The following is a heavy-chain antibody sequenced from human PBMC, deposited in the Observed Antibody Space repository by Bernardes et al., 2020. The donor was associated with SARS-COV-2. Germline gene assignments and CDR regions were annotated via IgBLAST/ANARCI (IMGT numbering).Heavy chain of an antibody. J-gene: IGHJ4*02. CDR3: ARHGRGDFPPYYFDY. D-gene: IGHD7-27*01. CDR1: GGSISSSSYY. V-gene: IGHV4-39*01. Sequence: SETLSLTCTVSGGSISSSSYYWGWIRQPPGKGLEWLGTISYSGSTYYNPSLKSRVTISVDTSKNQFSLKLPSLTAADTAVYYCARHGRGDFPPYYFDYWGQGTLVTVSS. CDR2: ISYSGST.